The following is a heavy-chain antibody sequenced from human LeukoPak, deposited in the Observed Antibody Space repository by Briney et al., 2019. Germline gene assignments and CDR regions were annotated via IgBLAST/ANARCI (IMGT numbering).Heavy chain of an antibody. CDR2: IYYSGST. CDR1: GGSISSSSYY. J-gene: IGHJ6*03. D-gene: IGHD2-2*01. Sequence: SETLSLTCTVSGGSISSSSYYWGWIRQPPGKGLEWIGSIYYSGSTYYNPSLKSRVTISVDTSKNQFSLKLSSVTAADTAVYYCASINDIVVVPAARRGYYMDVWGKGTTVTVSS. V-gene: IGHV4-39*07. CDR3: ASINDIVVVPAARRGYYMDV.